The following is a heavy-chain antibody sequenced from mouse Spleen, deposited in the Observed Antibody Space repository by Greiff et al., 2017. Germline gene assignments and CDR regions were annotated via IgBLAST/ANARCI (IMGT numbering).Heavy chain of an antibody. CDR3: LRRGFDY. Sequence: QVQLQQPGAELVKPGASVKLSCKASGYTFTSYWMQWVKQRPGQGLEWIGEIDPSDSYTNYNQKFKGKATLTVDTSSSTAYMQLSSLTSEDSAVYYCLRRGFDYWGQGTTLTVSS. J-gene: IGHJ2*01. V-gene: IGHV1-50*01. CDR1: GYTFTSYW. D-gene: IGHD2-12*01. CDR2: IDPSDSYT.